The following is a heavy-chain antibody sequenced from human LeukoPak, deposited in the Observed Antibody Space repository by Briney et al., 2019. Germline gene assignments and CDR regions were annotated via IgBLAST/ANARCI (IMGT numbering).Heavy chain of an antibody. D-gene: IGHD5-18*01. J-gene: IGHJ4*02. V-gene: IGHV3-9*01. Sequence: GGSLRLSCAASGFTFSSYWMYWVRQAPGKGLEWVSGISWNSGSIGYADSVRGRFTISRDNAKNSLYLQMNSLRAEDTALYYCAKAAGYGYGKIDYWGQGTLVTVSS. CDR1: GFTFSSYW. CDR3: AKAAGYGYGKIDY. CDR2: ISWNSGSI.